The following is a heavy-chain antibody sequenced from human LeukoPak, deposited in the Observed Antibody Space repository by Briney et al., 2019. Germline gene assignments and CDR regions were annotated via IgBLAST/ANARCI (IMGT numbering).Heavy chain of an antibody. D-gene: IGHD4-17*01. Sequence: GESLRLSCAASGFTFSSYAMSWVRQAPGKGLEWVSAISGSGGSTYYADSVKGRFTISRDNSKNTLYLQMNSLRAEDTAVYYCAKGSHDYGDYDDWGQGTLVTVSS. CDR2: ISGSGGST. V-gene: IGHV3-23*01. J-gene: IGHJ4*02. CDR3: AKGSHDYGDYDD. CDR1: GFTFSSYA.